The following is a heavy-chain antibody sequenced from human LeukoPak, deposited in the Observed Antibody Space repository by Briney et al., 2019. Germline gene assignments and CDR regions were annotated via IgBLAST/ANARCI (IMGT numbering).Heavy chain of an antibody. CDR1: GFSFSSYW. V-gene: IGHV3-74*03. CDR3: AREGRVSGYDFDC. CDR2: INSDGSSI. Sequence: GGSLRLSCAASGFSFSSYWMHWVRQAPGKGLVWVSCINSDGSSITYADSVKGRFTISRDNAKNTLYLQMNSLRVEDTAVYYCAREGRVSGYDFDCWGQGTLVTVSS. D-gene: IGHD5-12*01. J-gene: IGHJ4*02.